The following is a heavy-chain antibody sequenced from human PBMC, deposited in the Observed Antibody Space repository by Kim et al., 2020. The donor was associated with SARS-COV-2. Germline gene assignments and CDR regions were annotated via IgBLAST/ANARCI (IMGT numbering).Heavy chain of an antibody. CDR2: IYPGDSDT. CDR3: ARLFNYGSGSLDYYYYGMDV. D-gene: IGHD3-10*01. V-gene: IGHV5-51*01. Sequence: GESLKISCKGSGYSFTSYWIGWVRQMPGKGLEWMGIIYPGDSDTRYSPSFQGQVTISADKSISTAYLQWSSLKASDTAMYYCARLFNYGSGSLDYYYYGMDVWGQGTTVTVSS. J-gene: IGHJ6*02. CDR1: GYSFTSYW.